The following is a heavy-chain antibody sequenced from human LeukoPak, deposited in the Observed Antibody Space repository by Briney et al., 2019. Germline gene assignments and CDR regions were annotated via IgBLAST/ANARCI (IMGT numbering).Heavy chain of an antibody. Sequence: GGSLRLSCAASGFTFSSYAMSWVRQAPGKGLEWVSYISSSGSTKYYADSVKGRFTISRDNARNSLYLQMNSLRAEDTAVYFCARGGLSIMGYWGQGTLVTVSS. CDR2: ISSSGSTK. CDR3: ARGGLSIMGY. D-gene: IGHD2/OR15-2a*01. CDR1: GFTFSSYA. V-gene: IGHV3-48*01. J-gene: IGHJ4*02.